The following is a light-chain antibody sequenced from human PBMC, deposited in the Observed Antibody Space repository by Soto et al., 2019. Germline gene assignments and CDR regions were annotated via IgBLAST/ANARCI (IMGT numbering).Light chain of an antibody. CDR3: QQYVGSGPVT. CDR1: QSVSSSN. V-gene: IGKV3-20*01. Sequence: ETVLTQSPGTLSLSPGQRATLSCRASQSVSSSNLAWYQQKPGQAPRLLIYGASSRATGIPDRSSGSGSGTDFALTISGLEPEDFAVYFCQQYVGSGPVTFGGGTKVEVK. J-gene: IGKJ4*01. CDR2: GAS.